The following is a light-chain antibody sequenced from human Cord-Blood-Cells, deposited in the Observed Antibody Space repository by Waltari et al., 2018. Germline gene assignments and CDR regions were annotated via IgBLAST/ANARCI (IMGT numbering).Light chain of an antibody. CDR2: AAS. Sequence: IQLTNSPSSLPASVEARVTTTCRPSQVFSSYLAWYQKKPGKAPKLLIYAASTLQSGVPSRFSGSGSGTDFTLTISSLQPEDFAPQYCQQLWTFGQGTKVEIK. CDR1: QVFSSY. V-gene: IGKV1-9*01. CDR3: QQLWT. J-gene: IGKJ1*01.